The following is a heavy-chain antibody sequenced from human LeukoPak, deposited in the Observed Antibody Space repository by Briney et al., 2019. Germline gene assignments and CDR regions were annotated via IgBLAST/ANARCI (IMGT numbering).Heavy chain of an antibody. Sequence: GSLRLSCAASEFTFSSYWMSWVRQAPGKGLECVANIKEDGSEKYYVDSVKGRFTISRDNAKNSLYLQMNSLRAEDTAVYYCARDLQELVRNNWFHPWGQGTLVTVSS. D-gene: IGHD6-13*01. V-gene: IGHV3-7*01. J-gene: IGHJ5*02. CDR1: EFTFSSYW. CDR3: ARDLQELVRNNWFHP. CDR2: IKEDGSEK.